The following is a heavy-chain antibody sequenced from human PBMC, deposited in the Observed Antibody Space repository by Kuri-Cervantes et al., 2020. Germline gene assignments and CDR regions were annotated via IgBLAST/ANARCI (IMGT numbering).Heavy chain of an antibody. Sequence: LRLSCTVSGGSISSGSYYWSWIRQPAGKGLEWIGRIYTSGSTNYNPSLKSRVTISVDTSKNQFSLKLSSVTAADTAVYYCARGRNRSALYFDYWGQGTLVTVSS. V-gene: IGHV4-61*02. CDR1: GGSISSGSYY. CDR3: ARGRNRSALYFDY. J-gene: IGHJ4*02. CDR2: IYTSGST.